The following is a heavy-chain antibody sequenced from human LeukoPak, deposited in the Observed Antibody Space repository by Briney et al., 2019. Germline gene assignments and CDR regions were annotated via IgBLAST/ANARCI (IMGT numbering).Heavy chain of an antibody. V-gene: IGHV4-34*01. CDR2: INHSGST. CDR1: GGSFSGYY. Sequence: PSETLSLTCAVYGGSFSGYYWSWIRQPPGKGLEWIGEINHSGSTNYNPSLKSRVTISVDTSKNQFSLKLSSVTAADTAVYYCARSMAWYDSSGLDYWGQGTLVTVSS. CDR3: ARSMAWYDSSGLDY. J-gene: IGHJ4*02. D-gene: IGHD3-22*01.